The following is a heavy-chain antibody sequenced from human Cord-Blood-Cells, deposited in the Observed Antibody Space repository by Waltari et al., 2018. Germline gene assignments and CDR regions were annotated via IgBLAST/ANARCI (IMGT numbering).Heavy chain of an antibody. Sequence: QLQLQKSGPGLVKPSETLSLTCTVSGGSISSSSYYWGWIRQPPGKGLEWIGSIYYSGRTSYNPSLKSRVTISVDTSKNQFSLKLSSVTAADTAVYYCARQVTSSGWYVTEYFQHWGQGTLVTVSS. J-gene: IGHJ1*01. D-gene: IGHD6-19*01. CDR3: ARQVTSSGWYVTEYFQH. V-gene: IGHV4-39*07. CDR2: IYYSGRT. CDR1: GGSISSSSYY.